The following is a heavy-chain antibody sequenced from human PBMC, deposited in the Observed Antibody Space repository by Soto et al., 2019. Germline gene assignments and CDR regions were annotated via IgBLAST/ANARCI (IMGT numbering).Heavy chain of an antibody. CDR3: ARWRLISGVVISLHSNS. Sequence: ASVKVSCKASGYTFTSYGISWVRQAPGQGLEWMGWISAYNGNTNYAQKLQGRVTMTTDTSTSTAYMELRSLRSDDTAVYYCARWRLISGVVISLHSNSWGKGTWVTV. V-gene: IGHV1-18*04. D-gene: IGHD3-3*01. CDR2: ISAYNGNT. J-gene: IGHJ4*02. CDR1: GYTFTSYG.